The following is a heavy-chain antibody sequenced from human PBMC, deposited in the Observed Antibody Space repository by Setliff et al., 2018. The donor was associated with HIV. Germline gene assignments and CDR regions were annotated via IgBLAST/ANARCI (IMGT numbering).Heavy chain of an antibody. CDR3: ARKIVGAALEAFDY. J-gene: IGHJ4*02. D-gene: IGHD1-26*01. V-gene: IGHV2-70*11. Sequence: SGPTLVNPTQTLTLTCTFSGFSLSTSGMCVSWIRQPPGKALEWLARIDWDDDKYYSTSLETRLTISKDTSKNQVVLTMTNMDPVDTATYYCARKIVGAALEAFDYWGQGTLVTVSS. CDR1: GFSLSTSGMC. CDR2: IDWDDDK.